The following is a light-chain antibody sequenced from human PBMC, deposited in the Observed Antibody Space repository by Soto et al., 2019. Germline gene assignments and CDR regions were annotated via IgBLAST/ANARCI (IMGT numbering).Light chain of an antibody. CDR3: SSFAGSNNFDV. CDR1: SSDVGGYNY. Sequence: QSALTQPPSASGSPGQSVTISCTGTSSDVGGYNYVSWYQQHPGKAPKLMIYDVSKRPSGVPDRFSGSKSGNTASLTVSGLQADDEADYYCSSFAGSNNFDVFGTGTKLTVL. V-gene: IGLV2-8*01. J-gene: IGLJ1*01. CDR2: DVS.